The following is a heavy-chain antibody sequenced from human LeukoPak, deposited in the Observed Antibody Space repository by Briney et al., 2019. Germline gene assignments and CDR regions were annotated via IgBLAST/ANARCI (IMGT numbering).Heavy chain of an antibody. CDR3: ARAGRFTSGRSYFFDN. D-gene: IGHD3-3*01. Sequence: SETLSLTCSVSGGSISGYYWRWIRQPPGKGVEWVAYVSYSGNTNYTPSLNNRVSISVDTSKNRFSLQLRSVTAADTAFSYCARAGRFTSGRSYFFDNWGQGTLVTVS. V-gene: IGHV4-59*13. J-gene: IGHJ4*02. CDR1: GGSISGYY. CDR2: VSYSGNT.